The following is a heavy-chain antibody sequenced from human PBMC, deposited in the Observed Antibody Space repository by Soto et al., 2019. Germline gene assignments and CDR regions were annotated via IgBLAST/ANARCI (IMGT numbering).Heavy chain of an antibody. D-gene: IGHD3-10*01. V-gene: IGHV4-34*01. J-gene: IGHJ6*03. CDR2: INHSGST. CDR3: ARGLTYYYGSGSYGYMDV. Sequence: SETLSLTCAVYGGSFSGYYWNWIRQPPGKGLEWIGEINHSGSTNYNPSLKSRVTISVDTSKNQFSLKLSSVTAADTAVYYCARGLTYYYGSGSYGYMDVWGKGTTVTVSS. CDR1: GGSFSGYY.